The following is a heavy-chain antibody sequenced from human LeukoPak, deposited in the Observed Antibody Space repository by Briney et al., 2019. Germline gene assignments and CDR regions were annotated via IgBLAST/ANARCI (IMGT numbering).Heavy chain of an antibody. CDR2: IKQDGSEK. D-gene: IGHD2-15*01. CDR1: GFTFSSDW. CDR3: AREGGFCSGGSCWGAFDI. J-gene: IGHJ3*02. V-gene: IGHV3-7*01. Sequence: GGSLRLSCAASGFTFSSDWMSWVRQAPGKGLEWVANIKQDGSEKYYVDSVKGRFTISRDNAKNSLFLQMNSLRVEDTAVYYCAREGGFCSGGSCWGAFDIWGQGTMVTVSS.